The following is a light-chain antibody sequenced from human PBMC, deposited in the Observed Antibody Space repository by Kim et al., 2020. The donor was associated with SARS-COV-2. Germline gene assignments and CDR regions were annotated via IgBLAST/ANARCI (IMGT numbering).Light chain of an antibody. Sequence: SYELTQRPSVSVSPGQTASITCSGDKLGDKYACWYQQKPGQSPVLVIYQDSKRPSGLPERFSGSNSGNTATLTISGTQAMEEADYYCQAWDSSTAVFGTG. CDR2: QDS. J-gene: IGLJ1*01. CDR1: KLGDKY. V-gene: IGLV3-1*01. CDR3: QAWDSSTAV.